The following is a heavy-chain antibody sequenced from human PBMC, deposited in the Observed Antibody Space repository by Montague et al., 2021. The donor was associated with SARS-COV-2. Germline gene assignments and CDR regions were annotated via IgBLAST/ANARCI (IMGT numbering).Heavy chain of an antibody. CDR3: AGGYCSGSYSS. V-gene: IGHV4-4*07. D-gene: IGHD3-10*01. J-gene: IGHJ4*02. Sequence: TSGNTNYNPSFHSRVTMSVDTSRKQFSLKLTSVTAADTAVYYCAGGYCSGSYSSWGQGTMVTV. CDR2: TSGNT.